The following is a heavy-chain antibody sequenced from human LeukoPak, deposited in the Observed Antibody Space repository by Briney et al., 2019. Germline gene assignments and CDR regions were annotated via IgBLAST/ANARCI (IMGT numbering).Heavy chain of an antibody. J-gene: IGHJ4*02. D-gene: IGHD3-22*01. CDR1: EFIVSNFA. CDR2: ISGNATAT. V-gene: IGHV3-23*01. CDR3: AKDRTHRRYYDSTGYYNQYDY. Sequence: GGSLTLSCVASEFIVSNFAMSWVRPAPGKGLEWVSTISGNATATYYGDSVKGRFTISRDNSRNTLYLQMNSLRAEDTAIYYCAKDRTHRRYYDSTGYYNQYDYWGQGALVTVSS.